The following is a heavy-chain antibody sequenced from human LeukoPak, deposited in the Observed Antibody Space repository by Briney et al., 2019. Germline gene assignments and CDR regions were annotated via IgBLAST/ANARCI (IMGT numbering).Heavy chain of an antibody. CDR3: ARHFSSFGYYYMDV. CDR2: IYYSGST. Sequence: SETLSLTCTVSGGSISSSSYYWGWIRQPPGKGLEWIGSIYYSGSTYYNPSLKSRVTISVDTSKNQFSLKLSSVTAADTAVYYCARHFSSFGYYYMDVWGKGTTVTVSS. V-gene: IGHV4-39*01. J-gene: IGHJ6*03. D-gene: IGHD6-13*01. CDR1: GGSISSSSYY.